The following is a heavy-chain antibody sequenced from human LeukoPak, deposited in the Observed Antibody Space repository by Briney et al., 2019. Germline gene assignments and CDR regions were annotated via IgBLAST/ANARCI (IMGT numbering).Heavy chain of an antibody. J-gene: IGHJ4*02. V-gene: IGHV1-69*13. D-gene: IGHD3-22*01. CDR2: TIPIFGTA. CDR3: ARGSSGYYPIDY. Sequence: SVRVSCKASGGTFRSYAIRWMRQAPGQWLEWMGGTIPIFGTANYAQTFHGRVTITSDESTSTAYMELSSLRSEDTAVYYCARGSSGYYPIDYWGQGTLVTVSS. CDR1: GGTFRSYA.